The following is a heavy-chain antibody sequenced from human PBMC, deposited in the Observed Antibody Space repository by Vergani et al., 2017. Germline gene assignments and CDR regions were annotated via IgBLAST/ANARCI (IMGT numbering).Heavy chain of an antibody. CDR3: ARQTTVTRMRVYYYNDYMDV. J-gene: IGHJ6*03. CDR1: GGSFSGYD. D-gene: IGHD4-17*01. Sequence: QVQLQQWGAGLLKPSETLSLTCAVYGGSFSGYDWNWIRQPPGKGLEWIGEINHSGSTNYNPSLKSRVTISVDTSKNQFSLKLSSVTAADTAVYYCARQTTVTRMRVYYYNDYMDVWGKGTTVTVSS. CDR2: INHSGST. V-gene: IGHV4-34*01.